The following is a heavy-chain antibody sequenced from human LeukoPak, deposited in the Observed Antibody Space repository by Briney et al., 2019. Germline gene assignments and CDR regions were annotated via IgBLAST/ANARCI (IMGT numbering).Heavy chain of an antibody. V-gene: IGHV1-46*01. D-gene: IGHD6-13*01. CDR3: ARGGPIAAARRRWFDP. CDR1: GYTFTSYY. J-gene: IGHJ5*02. Sequence: ASVKVSCKASGYTFTSYYMHWVRQAPGQGLEWMGIINPSGGSTSYAQKFQGRVTMTRDMSTSTVYMELSSLRSEDTAVYYCARGGPIAAARRRWFDPWGQGTLVTVSS. CDR2: INPSGGST.